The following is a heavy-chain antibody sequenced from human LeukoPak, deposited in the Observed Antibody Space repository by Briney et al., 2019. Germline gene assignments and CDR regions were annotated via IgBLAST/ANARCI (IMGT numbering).Heavy chain of an antibody. Sequence: SETLSLTCTVSGGSISSSSYYWGWIRQPPGKGLEWIGSIYYSGSTYYNPSLKSRVTISVDTSKNQFSLKLSSVTAADTAVYYCARLLGSSFGAFDIWGQGTMVTVSS. CDR2: IYYSGST. V-gene: IGHV4-39*01. J-gene: IGHJ3*02. D-gene: IGHD6-13*01. CDR3: ARLLGSSFGAFDI. CDR1: GGSISSSSYY.